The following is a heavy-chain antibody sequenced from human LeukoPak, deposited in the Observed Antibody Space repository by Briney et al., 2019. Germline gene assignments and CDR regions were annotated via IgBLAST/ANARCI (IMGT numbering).Heavy chain of an antibody. CDR3: AIYSSGWSPVVAFDI. CDR2: INPNSGGT. J-gene: IGHJ3*02. D-gene: IGHD6-19*01. Sequence: ASVKVSCKASGYTFTGYYMHWVRQAPGQGLEWMGWINPNSGGTNYAQKFQGRVTMTRDTSISTAYMELSRLRSDDTAVYYCAIYSSGWSPVVAFDIWGQGTMVTVPS. V-gene: IGHV1-2*02. CDR1: GYTFTGYY.